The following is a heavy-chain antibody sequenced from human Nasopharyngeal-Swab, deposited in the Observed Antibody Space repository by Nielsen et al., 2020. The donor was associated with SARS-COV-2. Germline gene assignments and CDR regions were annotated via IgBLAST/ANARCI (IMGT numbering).Heavy chain of an antibody. CDR1: GYTFTSYG. CDR3: ARGFLGYYDILTGYYPSDY. J-gene: IGHJ4*02. CDR2: INPSGGST. Sequence: ASVKVSCKASGYTFTSYGISWVRQAPGQGLEWMGIINPSGGSTSYAQKFQGRVTVTRDTSTSTVYMELSSLRSEDTAVYYCARGFLGYYDILTGYYPSDYWGQGTLVTVSS. D-gene: IGHD3-9*01. V-gene: IGHV1-46*01.